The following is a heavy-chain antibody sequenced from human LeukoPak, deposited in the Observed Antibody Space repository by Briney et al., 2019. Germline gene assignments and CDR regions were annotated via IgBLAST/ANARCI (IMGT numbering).Heavy chain of an antibody. Sequence: SETLSLTCTVSGGSISSYYWSWIRQPPGRGLEWIGYIYYSGSTNYNPPLKSRVTISVDTSKNQFSLKLSSVTAADTAVYYCARRARLGSGWDFDYWGQGTLVTVSS. CDR3: ARRARLGSGWDFDY. CDR2: IYYSGST. J-gene: IGHJ4*02. V-gene: IGHV4-59*08. CDR1: GGSISSYY. D-gene: IGHD6-19*01.